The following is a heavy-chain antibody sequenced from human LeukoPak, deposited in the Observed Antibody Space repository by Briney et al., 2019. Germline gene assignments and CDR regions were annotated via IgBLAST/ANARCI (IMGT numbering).Heavy chain of an antibody. J-gene: IGHJ6*02. Sequence: GGSLRLSCAVSGITLSNYGMSWVRQAPGKGLEWVAGISDSGGSTNYADSVKGRFTISRDNPKNTLYLQMNSLRAEDTAVFYCARDLKTFYGVDVWGQGTTVTVSS. CDR1: GITLSNYG. CDR3: ARDLKTFYGVDV. V-gene: IGHV3-23*01. CDR2: ISDSGGST.